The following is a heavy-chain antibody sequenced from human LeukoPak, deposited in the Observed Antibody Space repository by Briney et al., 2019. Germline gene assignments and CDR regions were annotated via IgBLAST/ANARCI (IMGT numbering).Heavy chain of an antibody. Sequence: GGSLRLSCAASGFTFSSYWMHWVRQAPGKGLVWVSRISDGGSTTTYADSVKGRFTISRDNAKNTLYLQMNGLRAEDTAVYYCAARSSGNPYFWGQGTLVTVSS. V-gene: IGHV3-74*03. CDR1: GFTFSSYW. D-gene: IGHD1-26*01. CDR2: ISDGGSTT. CDR3: AARSSGNPYF. J-gene: IGHJ4*02.